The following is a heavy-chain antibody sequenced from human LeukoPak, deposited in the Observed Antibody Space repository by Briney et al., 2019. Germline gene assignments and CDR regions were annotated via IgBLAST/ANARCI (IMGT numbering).Heavy chain of an antibody. CDR3: ARALAVAGTRDH. D-gene: IGHD6-19*01. V-gene: IGHV3-7*01. J-gene: IGHJ4*02. Sequence: GGSLRLSCTASGFSFSSYWMSWVRQAPGKGMEWVANIKQDGSDKYYVDSVKGRFTISRDNAKNSLYLQMNSLRAEDSALYYCARALAVAGTRDHWGQGTLVTVSS. CDR2: IKQDGSDK. CDR1: GFSFSSYW.